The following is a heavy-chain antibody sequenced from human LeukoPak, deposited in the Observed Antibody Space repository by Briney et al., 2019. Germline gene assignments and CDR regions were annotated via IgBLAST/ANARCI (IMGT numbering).Heavy chain of an antibody. J-gene: IGHJ4*02. D-gene: IGHD6-6*01. CDR1: GGSFSGYY. CDR2: INHSGST. V-gene: IGHV4-34*01. Sequence: TSSETLSLTCAVYGGSFSGYYWSWIRQPPGKGLVWIGEINHSGSTNYNPSLKSRVTISIDRSKNQFSLKLSSVTAADTAVYYCARDKGTSYLSSFDYWGQGTLVTVSS. CDR3: ARDKGTSYLSSFDY.